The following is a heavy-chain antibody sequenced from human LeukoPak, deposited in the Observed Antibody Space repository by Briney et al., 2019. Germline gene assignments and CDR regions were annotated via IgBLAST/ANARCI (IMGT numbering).Heavy chain of an antibody. CDR2: ISAYNGNT. Sequence: GASVKVSRRASGYTFTSYGISWVRQAPGQGLEWMGWISAYNGNTNYAQKLQGRVTMTTDTSTSTAYMELRSLRSDDTAVYYCARGNYDTSGYDAFDIWGQGTMVTVSS. CDR1: GYTFTSYG. V-gene: IGHV1-18*01. D-gene: IGHD3-22*01. CDR3: ARGNYDTSGYDAFDI. J-gene: IGHJ3*02.